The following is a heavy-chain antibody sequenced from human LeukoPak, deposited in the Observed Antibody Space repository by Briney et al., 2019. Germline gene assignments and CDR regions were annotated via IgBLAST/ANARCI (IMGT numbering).Heavy chain of an antibody. CDR3: AKGGEYYYDSSGYLNDAFDI. V-gene: IGHV3-30*18. J-gene: IGHJ3*02. D-gene: IGHD3-22*01. CDR2: ISYDGSNK. CDR1: GFTFSSYG. Sequence: GGSLRLSCAASGFTFSSYGMHWVRQAPGKGLEWVAVISYDGSNKYYADSVKGRFTISRDNSKNTLYLQVNSLRAEDTAVYYCAKGGEYYYDSSGYLNDAFDIWGQGTMVTVSS.